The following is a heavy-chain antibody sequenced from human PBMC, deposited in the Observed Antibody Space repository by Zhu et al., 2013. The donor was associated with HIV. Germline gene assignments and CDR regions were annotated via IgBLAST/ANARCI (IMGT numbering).Heavy chain of an antibody. J-gene: IGHJ6*04. CDR3: ARGVRGGFGETLSDEKYYYDSSGYQLRYYYYGMDV. Sequence: QVQLVQSGAEVKKPGSSVKVSCKASGGTFSSYTISWVRQAPGQGLEWMGRIIPILGIANYAQKFQGRVTITADKSTSTAYMELSSLRSEDTAVYYCARGVRGGFGETLSDEKYYYDSSGYQLRYYYYGMDVWAEGTDGHRLL. V-gene: IGHV1-69*02. CDR1: GGTFSSYT. CDR2: IIPILGIA. D-gene: IGHD3-22*01.